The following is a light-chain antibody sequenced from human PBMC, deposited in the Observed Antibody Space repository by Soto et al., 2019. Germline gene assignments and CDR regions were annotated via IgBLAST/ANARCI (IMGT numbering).Light chain of an antibody. Sequence: EIVMTQSPATLSVSPGEKATLSCRASQSVTSYLAWYQQTPGQAPRLLIQGASARATDVPARFSGSWSGTEFTLTISSLQSEDFAVYYCQQYSNWPWTFGQGTKVDIK. J-gene: IGKJ1*01. CDR3: QQYSNWPWT. CDR1: QSVTSY. CDR2: GAS. V-gene: IGKV3-15*01.